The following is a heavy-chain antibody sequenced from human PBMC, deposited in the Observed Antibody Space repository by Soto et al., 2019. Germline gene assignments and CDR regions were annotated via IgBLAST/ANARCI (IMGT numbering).Heavy chain of an antibody. CDR1: GFTFSSYA. CDR2: ISGSGGST. Sequence: EVQLLESGGGLVQPGGSLRLSCAASGFTFSSYAMSWVRQAPGKGLEWVSAISGSGGSTYYADSVKGRFTISRDNSKNTLYLQMNSLRAEDMAVYYCAKSQWLVLWAEIDYWGQGTLVTVSS. CDR3: AKSQWLVLWAEIDY. V-gene: IGHV3-23*01. D-gene: IGHD6-19*01. J-gene: IGHJ4*02.